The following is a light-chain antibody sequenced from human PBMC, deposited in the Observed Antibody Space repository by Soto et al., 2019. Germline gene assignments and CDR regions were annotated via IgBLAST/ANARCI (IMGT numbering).Light chain of an antibody. CDR3: QQSYDTPPVT. CDR2: ATS. CDR1: QGIRND. J-gene: IGKJ4*01. V-gene: IGKV1-6*01. Sequence: AIQMTQSPSSLSASVGDRVTITCRASQGIRNDLGWYQQKPGKAPKLLIYATSSLQSGVPSRFSGSGSGTDFTLTISGLQPEDFATYYCQQSYDTPPVTFGGGTKVDIK.